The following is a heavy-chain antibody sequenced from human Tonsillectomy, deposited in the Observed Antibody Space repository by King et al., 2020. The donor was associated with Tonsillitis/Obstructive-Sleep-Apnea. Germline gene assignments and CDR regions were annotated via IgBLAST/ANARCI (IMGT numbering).Heavy chain of an antibody. V-gene: IGHV3-30*04. D-gene: IGHD2-15*01. CDR3: ARAKGGVIVVVASMYV. CDR2: ISYDGSNK. J-gene: IGHJ6*02. Sequence: VQLVESGGGVVQPGRSLRLSCAASGFTFSSYAMHWVRQAPGKGLEWVAVISYDGSNKYYADTVKGRFTISRDNSKKTLYLQMYSLRAEDTSVYGCARAKGGVIVVVASMYVCGQGTTVTVSS. CDR1: GFTFSSYA.